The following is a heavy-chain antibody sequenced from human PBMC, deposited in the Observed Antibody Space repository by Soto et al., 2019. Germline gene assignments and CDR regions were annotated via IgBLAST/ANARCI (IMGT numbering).Heavy chain of an antibody. D-gene: IGHD3-16*01. CDR1: GFTFDDYA. V-gene: IGHV3-9*01. Sequence: EVQLVESGGGLVQPGRSLILSCAASGFTFDDYAMHCVRQAPGKGLEWVSGISWNSGSIGYADSVKGRFTISRDNAKNYLYLQRNRLRAEDTALYYCAKGTGIRLGASMDVWGKGTTVTVSS. CDR3: AKGTGIRLGASMDV. J-gene: IGHJ6*03. CDR2: ISWNSGSI.